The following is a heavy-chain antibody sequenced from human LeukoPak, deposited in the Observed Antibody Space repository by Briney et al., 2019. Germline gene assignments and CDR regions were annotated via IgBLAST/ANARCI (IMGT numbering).Heavy chain of an antibody. CDR1: GVSVISSY. Sequence: SSETLSLTCTVSGVSVISSYWGWVRQPPGKGLEYTGFIHHSGDTKYNPSLKSRVTMSVDTSKSQFSLRLSSVTAADSAVYYCARHNGVSYLDYWAQGTLVTVSS. V-gene: IGHV4-59*02. J-gene: IGHJ4*02. D-gene: IGHD2-8*01. CDR2: IHHSGDT. CDR3: ARHNGVSYLDY.